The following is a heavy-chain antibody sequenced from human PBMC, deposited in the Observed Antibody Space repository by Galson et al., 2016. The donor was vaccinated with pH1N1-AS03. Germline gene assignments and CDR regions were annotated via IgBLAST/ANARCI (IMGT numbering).Heavy chain of an antibody. D-gene: IGHD1-26*01. CDR2: ISYDGGDK. J-gene: IGHJ6*02. CDR1: GFTFSTHT. V-gene: IGHV3-30-3*01. Sequence: SLRLSCAASGFTFSTHTMHWVRQAPGKGLEWVAAISYDGGDKFYADSVKGRFTISRDNSANKLYLQVNSLRAEDTAVYYCAGEKINVGADYDGMDVWGQGTTVTVSS. CDR3: AGEKINVGADYDGMDV.